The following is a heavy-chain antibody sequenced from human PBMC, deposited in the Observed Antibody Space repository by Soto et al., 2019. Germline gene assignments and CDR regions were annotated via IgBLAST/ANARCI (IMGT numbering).Heavy chain of an antibody. D-gene: IGHD6-19*01. V-gene: IGHV3-23*01. CDR2: ISGSGGST. CDR1: GFTFSSYA. CDR3: ARVAVVTRGIDY. J-gene: IGHJ4*02. Sequence: EVQLLESGGGLVQPGGSLRLSCAASGFTFSSYAMSWVRQAPGKGLEWVSGISGSGGSTYYADSVKGRFTISRDNAKNTVYLQMNGLTAEDTAVYYCARVAVVTRGIDYWGQGTLVTVSS.